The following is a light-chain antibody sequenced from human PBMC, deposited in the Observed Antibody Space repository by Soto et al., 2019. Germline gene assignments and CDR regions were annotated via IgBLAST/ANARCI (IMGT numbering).Light chain of an antibody. CDR3: QHYNSYSEA. Sequence: EIGLTQSPATLSLSAGERATLSSRASQSVSSSYLAWYQQKPGQAPRLLIYGASSRATGIPDRFSGSGSGTDFALTISRLEPEDFATYYCQHYNSYSEAFGQGTKVDIK. V-gene: IGKV3-20*01. J-gene: IGKJ1*01. CDR2: GAS. CDR1: QSVSSSY.